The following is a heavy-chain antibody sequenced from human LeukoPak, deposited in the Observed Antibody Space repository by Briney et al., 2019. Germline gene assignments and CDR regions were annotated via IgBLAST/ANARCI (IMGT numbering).Heavy chain of an antibody. CDR1: GYTFTSYY. Sequence: ASVKVSCKASGYTFTSYYMHWVRQAPGQGLEWMGIINPSGGSTSYAQKFQGRVTMTRDMSTSTVYMELSSLRSEDTAVYYCARDGATMVRGVITPRWVSPSWFDPWGQGTLVTVSS. J-gene: IGHJ5*02. CDR2: INPSGGST. CDR3: ARDGATMVRGVITPRWVSPSWFDP. V-gene: IGHV1-46*01. D-gene: IGHD3-10*01.